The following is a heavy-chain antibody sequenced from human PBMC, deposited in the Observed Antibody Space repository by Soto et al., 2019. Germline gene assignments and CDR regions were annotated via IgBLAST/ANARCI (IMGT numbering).Heavy chain of an antibody. V-gene: IGHV3-30-3*01. D-gene: IGHD2-8*01. CDR3: ARDIGKGRRYCTNGVCSTGPYYYYGMDV. Sequence: GGSLRLSCAASGFTFSSYAMHWVRQAPGKGLEWVAVISYDGSNKYYADSVKGRFTISRDNSKNTLYLQMNSLRAEDTAVYYCARDIGKGRRYCTNGVCSTGPYYYYGMDVWGQGTTVTVSS. CDR2: ISYDGSNK. CDR1: GFTFSSYA. J-gene: IGHJ6*02.